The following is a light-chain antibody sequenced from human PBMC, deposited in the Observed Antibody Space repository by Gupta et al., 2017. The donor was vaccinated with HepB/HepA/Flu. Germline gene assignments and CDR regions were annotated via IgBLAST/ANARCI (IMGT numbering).Light chain of an antibody. J-gene: IGKJ4*01. CDR1: QSISNY. V-gene: IGKV1-39*01. CDR3: QQTDSTPIT. CDR2: VAF. Sequence: DIQMTQSPSSLSASVGDRVTITCRASQSISNYLNWYQQKPGKAPKLLIQVAFTLKSGVPSRFSGSGSGTDFTLTITRLQPEEFATYYCQQTDSTPITFGGGTKVDIK.